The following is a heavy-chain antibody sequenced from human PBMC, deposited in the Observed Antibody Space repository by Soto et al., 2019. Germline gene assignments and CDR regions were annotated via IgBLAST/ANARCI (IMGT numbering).Heavy chain of an antibody. Sequence: QVQLQESGPGLAKLSGTLSLTCAVSSGTISSNNWWTWVPQPPGKGLEWIGEINQSGSPNSTPSLRSRVTILVAGSKRQFFLKLSSVTAADTAIYSCGGLGMVAARREFGPWGQVTLVTVSS. J-gene: IGHJ5*02. CDR1: SGTISSNNW. CDR2: INQSGSP. CDR3: GGLGMVAARREFGP. D-gene: IGHD2-15*01. V-gene: IGHV4-4*02.